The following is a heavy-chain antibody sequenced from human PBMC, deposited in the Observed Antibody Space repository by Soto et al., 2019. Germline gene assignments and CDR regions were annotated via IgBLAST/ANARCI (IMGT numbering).Heavy chain of an antibody. CDR2: ISSSSSTI. D-gene: IGHD2-2*02. J-gene: IGHJ6*03. Sequence: GGSLRLSCAASGFTFSSYSMNWVRQAPGKGLEWVSYISSSSSTIYYADSVKGRFTISRDNAKNSLFLQMNSLRAEETAVYYCAREQRYCSSTSCYNDYYYYMDVWGKGTTVTVSS. V-gene: IGHV3-48*01. CDR1: GFTFSSYS. CDR3: AREQRYCSSTSCYNDYYYYMDV.